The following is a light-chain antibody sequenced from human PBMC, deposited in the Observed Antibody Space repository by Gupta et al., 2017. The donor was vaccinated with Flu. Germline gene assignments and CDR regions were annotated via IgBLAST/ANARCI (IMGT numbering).Light chain of an antibody. CDR2: AAS. V-gene: IGKV1-39*01. CDR1: QRISRY. CDR3: QQRDSTPYN. J-gene: IGKJ2*01. Sequence: DIQMTQSPSSLSASVGDRVTITCRASQRISRYLNWYQQKPGKAPKLLIYAASRGKSGVPSRFSGSGSGTDFTLTISRLQPEDFATYYCQQRDSTPYNFGQGTKMEIK.